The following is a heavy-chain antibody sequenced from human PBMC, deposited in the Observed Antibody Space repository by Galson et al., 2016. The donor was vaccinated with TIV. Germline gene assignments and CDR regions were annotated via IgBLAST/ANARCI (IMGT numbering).Heavy chain of an antibody. CDR2: INPSNDVT. CDR3: ARGRSFDYLLDY. D-gene: IGHD3-9*01. Sequence: SVKVSCKASGYTFTGYYIHWVRQAPGQGLEWMGRINPSNDVTDYAQNFQGRVTITRDTFASTAYMELTSLRSEDMAVYYCARGRSFDYLLDYWGQGTLVTVSS. J-gene: IGHJ4*02. V-gene: IGHV1-2*06. CDR1: GYTFTGYY.